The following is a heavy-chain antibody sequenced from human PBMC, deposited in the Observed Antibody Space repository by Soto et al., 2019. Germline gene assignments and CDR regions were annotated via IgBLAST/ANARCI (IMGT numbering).Heavy chain of an antibody. D-gene: IGHD3-10*01. J-gene: IGHJ6*02. CDR3: VRQGIGDLHGLVDV. Sequence: QVQLQQSGPGLVKPSETLSLTCTVSSGPSRSHNWGWIRQPPGRGLEWIGYVYYTGSTSYNPSLKCRVTISAATSTNHISLTLSSVTAADTAVYYCVRQGIGDLHGLVDVWGQGTTVSVSS. CDR2: VYYTGST. CDR1: SGPSRSHN. V-gene: IGHV4-59*08.